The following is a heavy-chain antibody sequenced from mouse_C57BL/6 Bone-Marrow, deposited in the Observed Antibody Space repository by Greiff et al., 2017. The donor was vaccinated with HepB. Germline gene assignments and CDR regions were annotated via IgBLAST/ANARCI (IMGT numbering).Heavy chain of an antibody. Sequence: EVKLQQSGAELVRPGASVKLSCTASGFNIKDDYMHWVKQRPEQGLEWIGWIDPENGDTEYASKFQGKATITADTSSITAYLQLSSLTSEDTAVYYCTTSQLGEDYFDYWGQGTTRTVSS. CDR1: GFNIKDDY. V-gene: IGHV14-4*01. CDR3: TTSQLGEDYFDY. CDR2: IDPENGDT. D-gene: IGHD4-1*02. J-gene: IGHJ2*01.